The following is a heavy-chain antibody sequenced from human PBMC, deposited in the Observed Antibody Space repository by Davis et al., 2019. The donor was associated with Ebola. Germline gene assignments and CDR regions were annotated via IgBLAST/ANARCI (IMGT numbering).Heavy chain of an antibody. CDR3: VPGTWI. J-gene: IGHJ4*02. D-gene: IGHD5-18*01. V-gene: IGHV3-7*01. CDR2: IKQDGSEK. CDR1: GFTFSGSA. Sequence: GESLKISCAASGFTFSGSAMHWVRQAPGKGLEWVANIKQDGSEKYYVDSVKGRFTISRDNAKNSLSLQMNSLRAEDTAIYYCVPGTWIRGQGILVTVPS.